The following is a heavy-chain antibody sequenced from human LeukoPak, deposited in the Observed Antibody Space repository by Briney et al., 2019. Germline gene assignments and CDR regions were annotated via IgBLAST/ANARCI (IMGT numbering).Heavy chain of an antibody. V-gene: IGHV3-23*01. CDR1: GFTFSDYY. Sequence: GGSLRLSCAASGFTFSDYYMSWIRQAPGKGLEWVSAISGSGGSTYYADSVKGRFTISRDNSKNTLYLQMNSLRAEDTAVYYCAKDRQDYYDSSGYYYGFDAFDIWGQGTMVTVSS. CDR2: ISGSGGST. CDR3: AKDRQDYYDSSGYYYGFDAFDI. J-gene: IGHJ3*02. D-gene: IGHD3-22*01.